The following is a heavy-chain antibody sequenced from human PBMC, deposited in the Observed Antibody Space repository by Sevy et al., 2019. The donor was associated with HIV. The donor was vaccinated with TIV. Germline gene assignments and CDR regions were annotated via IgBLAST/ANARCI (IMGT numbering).Heavy chain of an antibody. J-gene: IGHJ4*02. Sequence: SETLSLTCTVSGGSISSYYWSWIRQPPGKGLEWIWYIYYSGSTNYNPSLKSRVTISVDTSKNQFSLKLSSVTAAETVVYYCARDGGRDGYNSCDYWGQGTLVTVSS. CDR3: ARDGGRDGYNSCDY. CDR2: IYYSGST. CDR1: GGSISSYY. V-gene: IGHV4-59*01. D-gene: IGHD5-12*01.